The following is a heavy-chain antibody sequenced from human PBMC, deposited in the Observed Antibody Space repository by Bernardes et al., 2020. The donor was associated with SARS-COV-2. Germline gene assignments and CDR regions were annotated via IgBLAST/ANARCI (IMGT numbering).Heavy chain of an antibody. CDR3: AREPDYGDYMGFDY. V-gene: IGHV3-33*01. CDR1: GFTFSSYG. CDR2: IWYDGSNK. J-gene: IGHJ4*02. D-gene: IGHD4-17*01. Sequence: SLGLSCAASGFTFSSYGMHWVRQAPGKGLEWVAVIWYDGSNKYYADSVKGRFTISRDNSKNTLYLQMNSLRAEDTAVYYCAREPDYGDYMGFDYWGQGTLVTVSS.